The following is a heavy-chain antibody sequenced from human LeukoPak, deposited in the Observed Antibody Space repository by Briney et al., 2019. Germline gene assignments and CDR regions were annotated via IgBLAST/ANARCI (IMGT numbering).Heavy chain of an antibody. J-gene: IGHJ4*02. CDR3: AKLKLLWFGELLSGYFDY. D-gene: IGHD3-10*01. V-gene: IGHV3-23*01. CDR2: ISGSGGST. CDR1: GFTFSSYA. Sequence: GGSLRLSCAASGFTFSSYAMSWVRQAPGKGLEWVSAISGSGGSTYYADSVKGRFTISRDNSKNTLYLQMNSLRAEDTAVYYCAKLKLLWFGELLSGYFDYWGQGTLVTVSS.